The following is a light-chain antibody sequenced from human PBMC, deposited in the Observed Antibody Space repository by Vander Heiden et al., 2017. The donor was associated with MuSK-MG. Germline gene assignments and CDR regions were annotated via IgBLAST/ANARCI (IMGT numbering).Light chain of an antibody. CDR2: GAS. Sequence: EIVMTQSPATLSVSPGERATLSCRASQSVSSNLAWYQQKPGQDPRLLIYGASTRATGLPARFSGSGYGTDFTLTISSRQSEDFAVYYCQQNHNWPPVTFGGGTKVEIK. J-gene: IGKJ4*01. CDR1: QSVSSN. CDR3: QQNHNWPPVT. V-gene: IGKV3-15*01.